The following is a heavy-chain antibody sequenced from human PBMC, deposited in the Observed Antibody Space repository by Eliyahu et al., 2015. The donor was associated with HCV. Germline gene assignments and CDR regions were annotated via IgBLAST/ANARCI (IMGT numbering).Heavy chain of an antibody. CDR2: VHSGGSP. CDR1: GGSISSFY. J-gene: IGHJ5*02. Sequence: QVQLHESGPRLVKPSETLSLTCDVSGGSISSFYWAWIRQPAGKGLEWIGRVHSGGSPDYNPSLESRVTMSMDTSKRQISLRLNSVTAADTAVYFCAKTPPWIEGWFDTWGQGILVTVSS. V-gene: IGHV4-4*07. D-gene: IGHD4-23*01. CDR3: AKTPPWIEGWFDT.